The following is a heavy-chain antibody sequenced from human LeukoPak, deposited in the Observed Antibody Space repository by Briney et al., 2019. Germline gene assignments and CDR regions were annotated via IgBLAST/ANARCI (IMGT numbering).Heavy chain of an antibody. CDR1: GFTFSDYY. CDR3: ARIRSWAGGIDY. J-gene: IGHJ4*02. V-gene: IGHV3-11*03. Sequence: GGSLRLSGAAPGFTFSDYYMTWIRQAPGKGREGVPYISSSSSYTNYADSVKGRFTISRDNAKNSLCLQMNSLRAEDTAVYYCARIRSWAGGIDYWGQGTLVTVSS. CDR2: ISSSSSYT. D-gene: IGHD3-16*01.